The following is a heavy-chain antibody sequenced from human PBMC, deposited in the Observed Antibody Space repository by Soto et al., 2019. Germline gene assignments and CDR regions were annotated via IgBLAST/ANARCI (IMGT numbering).Heavy chain of an antibody. J-gene: IGHJ6*02. CDR2: TDTDGSRK. CDR3: ERVPLDGNYANGVDV. Sequence: GGSLRLSCAASGFNFNTYWMYWVRQAPGKGLEWVANTDTDGSRKNYVDSVKGRFIISRDNAKNSLFLQMNSLRADDTAVYYCERVPLDGNYANGVDVWGQGTRVTVSS. V-gene: IGHV3-7*03. D-gene: IGHD4-17*01. CDR1: GFNFNTYW.